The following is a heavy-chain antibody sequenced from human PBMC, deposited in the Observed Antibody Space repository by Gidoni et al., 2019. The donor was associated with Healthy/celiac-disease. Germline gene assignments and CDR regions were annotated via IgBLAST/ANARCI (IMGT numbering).Heavy chain of an antibody. Sequence: QVQLQESGPGLVKPSQTLSLTCTVSGGSISSGSYYWSWIRQPAGKGLEWIGRIYTSGSTNYNPSLKSRVTISVDTSKNQFSLKLSSVTAADTAVYYCASGAADDAFDIWGQGTMVTVSS. V-gene: IGHV4-61*02. CDR2: IYTSGST. D-gene: IGHD3-16*01. CDR3: ASGAADDAFDI. CDR1: GGSISSGSYY. J-gene: IGHJ3*02.